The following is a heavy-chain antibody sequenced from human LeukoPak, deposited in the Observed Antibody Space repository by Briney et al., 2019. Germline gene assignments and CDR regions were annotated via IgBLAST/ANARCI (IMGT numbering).Heavy chain of an antibody. CDR3: ARSFYDILIGYYQYFDY. J-gene: IGHJ4*02. CDR2: IYRDGSS. V-gene: IGHV3-66*01. D-gene: IGHD3-9*01. CDR1: GFTFSDYY. Sequence: GGSLRLSCAASGFTFSDYYMSWVRQAPGKGLEWVSVIYRDGSSYYAESVKGRFTISRDNSKNTLYIQMNSLRAEDTAVYYCARSFYDILIGYYQYFDYWGQGTLATVSS.